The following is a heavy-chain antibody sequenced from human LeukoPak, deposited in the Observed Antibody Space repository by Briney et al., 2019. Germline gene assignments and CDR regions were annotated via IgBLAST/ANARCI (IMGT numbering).Heavy chain of an antibody. Sequence: SETLSLTCTVSGGSISSYYWSWIRQPAGKGLEWIGRVYTSGSTNYNPSLKSRVTVSVDTSKNQFSLKLTSVTAADTAVYYCARWSGSVTARNYYYYMDVWGEGTTVTVSS. V-gene: IGHV4-4*07. CDR2: VYTSGST. CDR3: ARWSGSVTARNYYYYMDV. J-gene: IGHJ6*03. CDR1: GGSISSYY. D-gene: IGHD6-6*01.